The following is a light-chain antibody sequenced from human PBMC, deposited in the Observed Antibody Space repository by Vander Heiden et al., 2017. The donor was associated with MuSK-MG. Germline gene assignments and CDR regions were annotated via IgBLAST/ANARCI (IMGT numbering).Light chain of an antibody. CDR2: TNI. Sequence: QSVLTQPPSVSGAPGQRVTISCTESSSNIGAGYDVQWYRQLPGTAPKLLIYTNINRPSGVPDRFSASKSGTSASLAITGLRAEDEADYYCQSYDSSLSAGVFGGGTKLTVL. J-gene: IGLJ3*02. V-gene: IGLV1-40*01. CDR1: SSNIGAGYD. CDR3: QSYDSSLSAGV.